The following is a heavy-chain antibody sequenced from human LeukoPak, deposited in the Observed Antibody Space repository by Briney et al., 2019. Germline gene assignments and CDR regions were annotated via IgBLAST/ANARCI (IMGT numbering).Heavy chain of an antibody. V-gene: IGHV3-23*01. D-gene: IGHD6-25*01. J-gene: IGHJ3*02. CDR2: ITDSGGST. CDR1: GFTFSNYG. CDR3: AKDRGTSLCDAFDI. Sequence: GGTLKLSCAASGFTFSNYGMSWVRQAPGKGLEWVSVITDSGGSTYYADSVKGRFTISRDNSKNTLYLQMNSLGAEDTAVYYCAKDRGTSLCDAFDIWGQGTMVTVSS.